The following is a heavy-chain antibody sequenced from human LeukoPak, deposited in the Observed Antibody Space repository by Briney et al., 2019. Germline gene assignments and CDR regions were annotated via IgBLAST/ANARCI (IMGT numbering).Heavy chain of an antibody. J-gene: IGHJ5*02. CDR3: ARDHDFWSGPRNTNWFDP. CDR2: IYTSGST. D-gene: IGHD3-3*01. CDR1: GGSISSYY. V-gene: IGHV4-4*07. Sequence: SETLSLTCTVSGGSISSYYWSWIRKPAGKGLEWIGRIYTSGSTNYNPSLKSRVTMSVDTSKNQFSLKLSSVTAADTAVYYCARDHDFWSGPRNTNWFDPWGQGTLVTVSS.